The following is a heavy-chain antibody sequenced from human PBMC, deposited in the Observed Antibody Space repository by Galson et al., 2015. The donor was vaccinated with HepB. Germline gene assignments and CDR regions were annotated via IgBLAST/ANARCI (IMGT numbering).Heavy chain of an antibody. Sequence: SVKVSCKASGGTFSSYAISWVRQAPGQGLEWMGGIIPIFGTANYAQKFQGGVTITADESTSTAYMELSSLRSEDTAVYYCARGGDVVVVPAAANWFDPWGQGTLVTVSS. CDR2: IIPIFGTA. CDR1: GGTFSSYA. CDR3: ARGGDVVVVPAAANWFDP. V-gene: IGHV1-69*13. D-gene: IGHD2-2*01. J-gene: IGHJ5*02.